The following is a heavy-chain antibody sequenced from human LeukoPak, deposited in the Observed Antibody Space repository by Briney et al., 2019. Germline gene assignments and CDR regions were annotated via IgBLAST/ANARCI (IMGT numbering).Heavy chain of an antibody. D-gene: IGHD6-13*01. V-gene: IGHV5-51*04. Sequence: ESLKISCKGPGYSVTSYWIGWVRQTPGKGLEWMGISYPGVADVTYSPSFQGQVTISADKPISTAYLQWSSLKASDTAMYCCARLLSAAAAPDYWGQGTLVTVSS. CDR1: GYSVTSYW. J-gene: IGHJ4*02. CDR3: ARLLSAAAAPDY. CDR2: SYPGVADV.